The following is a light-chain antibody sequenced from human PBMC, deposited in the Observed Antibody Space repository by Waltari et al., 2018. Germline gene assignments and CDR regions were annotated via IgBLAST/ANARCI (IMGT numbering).Light chain of an antibody. V-gene: IGLV4-69*01. CDR1: IEHSHYA. J-gene: IGLJ2*01. CDR3: QGWDTVSPVL. Sequence: VVTQSPSSSAPLGASVNLTGSLSIEHSHYAIAWHQQKPEQGPRYLMKVKRDGSHEKGDGIPDRFSGSSSGPERYLTISSPQFEDEAAYYCQGWDTVSPVLFGGGTTLTVL. CDR2: VKRDGSH.